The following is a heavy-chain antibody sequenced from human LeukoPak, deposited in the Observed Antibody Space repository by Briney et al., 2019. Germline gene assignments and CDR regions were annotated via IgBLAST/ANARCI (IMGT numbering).Heavy chain of an antibody. CDR2: IYYSGST. Sequence: PSETLSLTCTVSGGSISSYYWSWIRQPPGKGLEWIGYIYYSGSTNYNPSLKSRVTISVDTSKNQFSLKLSSVTAADTAVYYCARVVTAIRWFDPWGQGTLVTVSS. J-gene: IGHJ5*02. CDR3: ARVVTAIRWFDP. CDR1: GGSISSYY. V-gene: IGHV4-59*01. D-gene: IGHD2-21*02.